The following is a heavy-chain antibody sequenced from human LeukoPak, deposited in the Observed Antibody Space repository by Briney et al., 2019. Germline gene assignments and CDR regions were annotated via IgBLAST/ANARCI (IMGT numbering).Heavy chain of an antibody. CDR1: GFTFSDYY. CDR3: ARDCWDYYDSSGYCIDY. CDR2: ISSSGSTI. J-gene: IGHJ4*02. V-gene: IGHV3-11*04. Sequence: GGSLRLSCAASGFTFSDYYMSWIRQAPGKGLEWVSYISSSGSTIYYADSVKGRFTISRDNAKNSLYLQMNSLRAEDTAVYYCARDCWDYYDSSGYCIDYWGQGTLVTVSS. D-gene: IGHD3-22*01.